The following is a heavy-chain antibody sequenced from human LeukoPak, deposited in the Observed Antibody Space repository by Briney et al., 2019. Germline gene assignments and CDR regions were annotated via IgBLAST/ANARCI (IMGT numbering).Heavy chain of an antibody. D-gene: IGHD1-26*01. CDR3: VRGGSPRGYYYGMDV. J-gene: IGHJ6*02. Sequence: GGSQRLSCAASGFIFSSYVMHWVRQAPGKGLEYVSAVSGNGDTTYYADSVKGRFAISRDNSKNTLYLQMGRLRAEDMAVYYCVRGGSPRGYYYGMDVWGQGTTVTVSS. CDR2: VSGNGDTT. V-gene: IGHV3-64*02. CDR1: GFIFSSYV.